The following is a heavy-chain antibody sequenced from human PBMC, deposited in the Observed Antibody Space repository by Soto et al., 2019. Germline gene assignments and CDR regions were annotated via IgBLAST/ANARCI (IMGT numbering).Heavy chain of an antibody. CDR2: IYYSGST. D-gene: IGHD6-19*01. V-gene: IGHV4-39*01. CDR1: GGSISSSSYY. J-gene: IGHJ4*02. CDR3: ARHVIAVAGHFDY. Sequence: SETLSLTCTVSGGSISSSSYYWGWIRQPPGKGLEWIGSIYYSGSTYYNPSLKSRVTISVDTSKNQFSLKLSSVTAADTAVYYCARHVIAVAGHFDYWGQGTLVTVSS.